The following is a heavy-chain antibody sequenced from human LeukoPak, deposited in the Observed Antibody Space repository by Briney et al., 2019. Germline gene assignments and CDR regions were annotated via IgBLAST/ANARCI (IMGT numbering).Heavy chain of an antibody. Sequence: SETLSLTCAVYGGSFSGYYWSWIRQPPGKGLEWIGEINHSGSTNYNPSLKSRVTISVDTSKNQFSLKLSSVTAADTAVYYCARGLAYYYDSSGYSSLGRYYFDYWGQGTLVTVSS. CDR1: GGSFSGYY. D-gene: IGHD3-22*01. CDR2: INHSGST. V-gene: IGHV4-34*01. CDR3: ARGLAYYYDSSGYSSLGRYYFDY. J-gene: IGHJ4*02.